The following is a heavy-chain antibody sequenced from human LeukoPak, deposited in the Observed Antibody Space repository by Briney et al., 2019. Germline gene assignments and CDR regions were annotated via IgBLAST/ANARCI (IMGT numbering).Heavy chain of an antibody. CDR2: ISGSSSYI. V-gene: IGHV3-21*01. D-gene: IGHD6-19*01. CDR1: GFTFSSYG. J-gene: IGHJ3*02. Sequence: GGSLRLSCAASGFTFSSYGMSWVRQAPGKGLEWVSSISGSSSYIYYADSVKGRFTISRDNAKNSLYLQMNSLRAEDTAVYYCARGEWLVRKDAFDIWGQGTMVTVSS. CDR3: ARGEWLVRKDAFDI.